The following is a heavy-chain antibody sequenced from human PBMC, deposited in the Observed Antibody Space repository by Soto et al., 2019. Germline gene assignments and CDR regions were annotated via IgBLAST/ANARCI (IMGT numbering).Heavy chain of an antibody. Sequence: QVQLVESGGGVVQPGRSLRLSCAASGFTFSSYGMHWVRQAPGKGLEWVAVISYDGSNKYYADSVKGRFTISRDNSKNTLYLQMNSLRAEDTAVYYCAKDLRSHYYGMDVWGQGTTVTVSS. J-gene: IGHJ6*02. CDR3: AKDLRSHYYGMDV. V-gene: IGHV3-30*18. CDR1: GFTFSSYG. CDR2: ISYDGSNK. D-gene: IGHD3-3*01.